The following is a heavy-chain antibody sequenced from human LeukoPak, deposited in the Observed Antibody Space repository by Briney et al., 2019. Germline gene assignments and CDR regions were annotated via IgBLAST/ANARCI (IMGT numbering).Heavy chain of an antibody. J-gene: IGHJ4*02. V-gene: IGHV1-2*02. CDR2: INPNSGGT. CDR3: ARNSYYDFWSGYSFDY. D-gene: IGHD3-3*01. Sequence: SSVKVSCXASGGTFSSYAISWVRQAPGQGLEWMGWINPNSGGTNYAQKFQGRVTMTRDTSISTAYMELSRLRSDDTAVYYCARNSYYDFWSGYSFDYWGQGTLVTVSS. CDR1: GGTFSSYA.